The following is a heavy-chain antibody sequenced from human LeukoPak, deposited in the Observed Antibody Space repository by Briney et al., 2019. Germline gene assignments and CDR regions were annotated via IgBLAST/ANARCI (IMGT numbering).Heavy chain of an antibody. CDR1: GGSIRSYY. CDR3: ARGGGYDLWSGYYPFDY. D-gene: IGHD3-3*01. V-gene: IGHV4-59*01. J-gene: IGHJ4*02. CDR2: IHDSEIT. Sequence: SETLSLTCSVSGGSIRSYYWTWIRQAPGKGLEWIGCIHDSEITSYNPSLKSRVAISIDTSTKHFSLKLNSVTAADTAVYYCARGGGYDLWSGYYPFDYWGQGTLVTVSS.